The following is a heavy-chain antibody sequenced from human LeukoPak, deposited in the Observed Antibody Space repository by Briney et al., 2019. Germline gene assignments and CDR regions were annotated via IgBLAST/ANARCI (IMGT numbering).Heavy chain of an antibody. D-gene: IGHD3-16*02. Sequence: SQTLSLTCTVSGGSISSGSHYWSWIRQPAGKGLEWIGRIYTSGSTNYNPSLKSRVTIPVDTSKNQFSLKLSSVTAADTAVYYCARVVGLSRFDYWGQGTLVTVSS. V-gene: IGHV4-61*02. CDR1: GGSISSGSHY. CDR3: ARVVGLSRFDY. J-gene: IGHJ4*02. CDR2: IYTSGST.